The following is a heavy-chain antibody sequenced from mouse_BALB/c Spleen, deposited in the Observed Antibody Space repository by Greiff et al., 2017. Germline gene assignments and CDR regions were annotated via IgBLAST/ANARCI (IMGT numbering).Heavy chain of an antibody. CDR1: GFTFSSYA. CDR2: ISSGGST. V-gene: IGHV5-6-5*01. CDR3: ARRGYGSSSFFDY. D-gene: IGHD1-1*01. J-gene: IGHJ2*01. Sequence: EVQRVESGGGLVKPGGSLKLSCAASGFTFSSYAMSWVRQTPEKRLEWVASISSGGSTYYPDSVKGRFTISRDNARNILYLQMSSLRSEDTAMYYCARRGYGSSSFFDYWGQGTTLTVSS.